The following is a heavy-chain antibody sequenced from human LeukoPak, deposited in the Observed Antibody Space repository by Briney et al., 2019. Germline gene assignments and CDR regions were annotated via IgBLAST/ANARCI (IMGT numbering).Heavy chain of an antibody. CDR1: GLSFSYAW. CDR2: IKSKSDDGTT. CDR3: ARAGYQLLPGAFDI. Sequence: GGSLRLSCAASGLSFSYAWMSWVRQAPGKGLEWVGRIKSKSDDGTTDYAAPVKGRFTISRENAKNSLYLQMNSLRAGDTAVYYCARAGYQLLPGAFDIWGQGTMVTVSS. D-gene: IGHD2-2*01. V-gene: IGHV3-15*01. J-gene: IGHJ3*02.